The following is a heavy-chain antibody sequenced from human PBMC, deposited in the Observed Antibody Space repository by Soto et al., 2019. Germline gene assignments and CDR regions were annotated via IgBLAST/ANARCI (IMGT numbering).Heavy chain of an antibody. J-gene: IGHJ3*02. Sequence: QVQLVESGGGVVQPGRSLRLSCAASGFTFSSYGMHWVRQAPGKGLEWVAVISYDGSNKYYADSVKGRFTISRDNSKNTLYLQMNSLRAEDTAVYYCAKSLWADDAFDIRGQGTMVTVSS. CDR3: AKSLWADDAFDI. CDR2: ISYDGSNK. CDR1: GFTFSSYG. D-gene: IGHD1-26*01. V-gene: IGHV3-30*18.